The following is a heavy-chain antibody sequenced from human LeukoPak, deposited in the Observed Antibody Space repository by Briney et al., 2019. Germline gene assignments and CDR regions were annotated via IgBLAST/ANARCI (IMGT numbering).Heavy chain of an antibody. CDR1: GFTFDDYA. Sequence: GGSLRLSCAASGFTFDDYAMHWVRQAPGKGLQWISSINWVGDTSSYADSVKGRFTVSRDNAKNSVYLQMNSLRAEDTAVYYCALIAVDWQQPFDYWGQGTLVTVSS. D-gene: IGHD6-13*01. J-gene: IGHJ4*02. CDR2: INWVGDTS. CDR3: ALIAVDWQQPFDY. V-gene: IGHV3-43D*03.